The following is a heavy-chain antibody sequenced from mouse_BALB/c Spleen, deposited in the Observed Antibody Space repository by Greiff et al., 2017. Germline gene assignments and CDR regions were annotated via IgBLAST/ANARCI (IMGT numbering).Heavy chain of an antibody. Sequence: VQLMESGPGLVAPSQSLSITCTVSGFSLTGYGVNWVRQPPGKGLEWLGMIWGDGSTDYNSALKSRLSISKDNSKSQVFLKMNSLQTDDTARYYCARARDDYDGGMDYWGQGTSVTVSS. CDR1: GFSLTGYG. V-gene: IGHV2-6-7*01. J-gene: IGHJ4*01. CDR2: IWGDGST. D-gene: IGHD2-4*01. CDR3: ARARDDYDGGMDY.